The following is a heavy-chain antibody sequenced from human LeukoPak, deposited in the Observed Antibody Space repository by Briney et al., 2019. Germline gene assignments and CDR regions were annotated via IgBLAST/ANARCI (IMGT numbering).Heavy chain of an antibody. CDR2: ITSSGAAT. D-gene: IGHD3-22*01. CDR3: AKDRPNYYGSNGHYYKLNGDC. Sequence: GGSLRLSCAASGFTFSSYAMSWVRQAPGKGLEWVSSITSSGAATYYADSVKGRFTISRDNSDNTLYLQMNSLRAEDTAVYYCAKDRPNYYGSNGHYYKLNGDCWSQGTLVTVSS. J-gene: IGHJ4*02. CDR1: GFTFSSYA. V-gene: IGHV3-23*01.